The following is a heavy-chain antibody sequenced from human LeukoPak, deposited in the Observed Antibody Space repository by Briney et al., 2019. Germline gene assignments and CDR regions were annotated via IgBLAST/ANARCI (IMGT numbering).Heavy chain of an antibody. J-gene: IGHJ4*02. CDR2: IYTSGST. CDR1: GGSISSGSYY. CDR3: AGYDFWSGYDY. Sequence: SETLSLTCTVSGGSISSGSYYWSWIRQPAGKGLEWIGRIYTSGSTNYNPSLKSRVIISVDTSKNQFSLKLSSVTAADTAVYYCAGYDFWSGYDYWGQGTLVTVSS. D-gene: IGHD3-3*01. V-gene: IGHV4-61*02.